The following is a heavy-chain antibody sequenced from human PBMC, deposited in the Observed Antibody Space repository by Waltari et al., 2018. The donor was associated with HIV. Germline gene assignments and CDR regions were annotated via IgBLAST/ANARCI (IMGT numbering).Heavy chain of an antibody. CDR1: GFTFSSYS. CDR3: ARGRNSEDY. V-gene: IGHV3-48*01. CDR2: ISTSATTT. J-gene: IGHJ4*02. Sequence: EVQLVESGGGLVQPGGSLRLSCAASGFTFSSYSMNWVRQAPGKGLEWLAYISTSATTTHYADSVTGRFTISRDNARNSLYLQMNSLRAEDTALYFCARGRNSEDYWGQGTLVTVSS.